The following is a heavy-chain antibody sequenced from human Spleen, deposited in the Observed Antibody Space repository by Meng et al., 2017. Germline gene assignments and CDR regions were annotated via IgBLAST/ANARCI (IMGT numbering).Heavy chain of an antibody. CDR2: ISYDGSNK. CDR1: GFTFSSYT. CDR3: ARSLQYYVPDF. Sequence: GESLKISCAASGFTFSSYTMHWVRQAPGKGLEWVAAISYDGSNKYYADSVKGRFTISRDNSRNTLYLQMSNLRVEDTAVYYCARSLQYYVPDFWGQGTLVTVSS. D-gene: IGHD3-16*01. J-gene: IGHJ4*02. V-gene: IGHV3-30*04.